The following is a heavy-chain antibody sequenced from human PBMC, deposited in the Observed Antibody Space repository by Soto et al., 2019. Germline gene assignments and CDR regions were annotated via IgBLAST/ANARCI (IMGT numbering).Heavy chain of an antibody. CDR1: GFTFSRYA. CDR3: ASSSGDLDVYGMDI. J-gene: IGHJ6*02. D-gene: IGHD3-10*01. CDR2: VTGGGHTT. V-gene: IGHV3-23*01. Sequence: EAQLLESGGGLVQPGGSLRLSCAASGFTFSRYAMSWVRQAPGKGLEWVSTVTGGGHTTYNADSVNGRFTISRDNSKNTLYLQMINLRAEDTAIYYCASSSGDLDVYGMDICGPGTTVTVSS.